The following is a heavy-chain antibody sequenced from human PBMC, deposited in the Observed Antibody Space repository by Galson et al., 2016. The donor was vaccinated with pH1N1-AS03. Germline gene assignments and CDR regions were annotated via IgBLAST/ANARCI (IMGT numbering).Heavy chain of an antibody. CDR2: IYHTGST. CDR1: GGSISSGGYS. J-gene: IGHJ6*02. V-gene: IGHV4-30-2*01. Sequence: TLSLTCAVSGGSISSGGYSWSWIRQPPGKGLEWIGYIYHTGSTYYNPSLKSRVTISVDRSKNHFSLKLTSVAAADTAVYYCASARISLVRGSFYYYGMDVWGQGTTVTVSS. CDR3: ASARISLVRGSFYYYGMDV. D-gene: IGHD3-10*01.